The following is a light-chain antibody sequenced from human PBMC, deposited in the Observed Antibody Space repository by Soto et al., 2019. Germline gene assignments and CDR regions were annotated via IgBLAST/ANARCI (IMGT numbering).Light chain of an antibody. J-gene: IGLJ2*01. CDR2: GVS. CDR3: SSYTSTSTVV. Sequence: QSVLTQPASVSGSPGQSITISCSGTSSDVGAYNYVSWYQQHPGKAPKLMIYGVSDRPSGLSNRFSGSKSGNTASLTIFGLQAEDEADYYCSSYTSTSTVVFGGGTKLTVL. V-gene: IGLV2-14*01. CDR1: SSDVGAYNY.